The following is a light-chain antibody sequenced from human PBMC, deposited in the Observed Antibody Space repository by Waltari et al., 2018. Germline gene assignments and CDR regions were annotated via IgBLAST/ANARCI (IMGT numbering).Light chain of an antibody. CDR3: QSYDSSLSGDVV. Sequence: QSVLTQPPSVSGAPGQRVTISCTGSSSNIGAGYDVHWYQQLPGTAPKLLIYGNRNGTAGVPDRFSGSKAGTSASLAITGRQAEDEADYYCQSYDSSLSGDVVFGGGTKLTVL. V-gene: IGLV1-40*01. J-gene: IGLJ2*01. CDR2: GNR. CDR1: SSNIGAGYD.